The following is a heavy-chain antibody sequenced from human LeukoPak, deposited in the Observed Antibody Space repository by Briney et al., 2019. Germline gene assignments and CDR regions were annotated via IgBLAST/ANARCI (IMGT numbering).Heavy chain of an antibody. CDR2: IYHSGST. CDR3: ARDGHDGYFDY. CDR1: GGSITYSYY. J-gene: IGHJ4*02. V-gene: IGHV4-30-2*01. Sequence: PSETLSLTCTVSGGSITYSYYWSWIRPPPGKGLEWIGYIYHSGSTYYNPSLKRRVTISVDRSQNQFSLKLSSVTAADTAVYYCARDGHDGYFDYWGQGTLVTVSS. D-gene: IGHD1-1*01.